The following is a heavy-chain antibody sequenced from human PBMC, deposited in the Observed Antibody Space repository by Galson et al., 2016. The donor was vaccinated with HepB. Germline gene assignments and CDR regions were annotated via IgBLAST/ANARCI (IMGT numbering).Heavy chain of an antibody. CDR3: ARLYPFDF. J-gene: IGHJ4*02. D-gene: IGHD2-2*01. V-gene: IGHV4-39*01. CDR2: LYYNGNT. Sequence: LTRTVSGGSISTSNYYWSWIRQSPGKGLEWIGSLYYNGNTYYNSSLKSRVTISVGTSDTQFSLKMTSMTASDTAVYYCARLYPFDFWGQGALVIVSS. CDR1: GGSISTSNYY.